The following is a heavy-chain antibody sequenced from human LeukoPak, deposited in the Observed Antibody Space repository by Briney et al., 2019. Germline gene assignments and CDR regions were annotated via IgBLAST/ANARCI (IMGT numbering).Heavy chain of an antibody. D-gene: IGHD1-26*01. CDR3: GRDGWEIRLATGY. Sequence: GGSLRLSCAASGFTFSSYEMNWVRQAPGKGLEWVSGISGGGNTFYSDAVKGRFTISRDNSKNTLFLEMNSLRADDTAVYYCGRDGWEIRLATGYWGQGTLVTVSS. CDR1: GFTFSSYE. V-gene: IGHV3-23*01. CDR2: ISGGGNT. J-gene: IGHJ4*02.